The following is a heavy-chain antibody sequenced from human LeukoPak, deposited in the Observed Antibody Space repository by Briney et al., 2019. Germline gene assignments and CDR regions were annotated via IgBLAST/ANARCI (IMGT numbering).Heavy chain of an antibody. CDR3: ARWYYYDSSGAVDY. J-gene: IGHJ4*02. CDR2: IYYTGST. CDR1: GGSISSYY. D-gene: IGHD3-22*01. V-gene: IGHV4-59*01. Sequence: PSETLSLTCTVSGGSISSYYWSWIRQPPGKGLEWMGYIYYTGSTNYNPSLKSRVTISVDTSKNQFSLKLSSVTAADTAVYYCARWYYYDSSGAVDYWGQGTLVTVSS.